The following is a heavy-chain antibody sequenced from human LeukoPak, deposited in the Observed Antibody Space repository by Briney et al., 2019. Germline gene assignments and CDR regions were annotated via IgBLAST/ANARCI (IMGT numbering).Heavy chain of an antibody. Sequence: PSETLSLTCTVSGGSISSSSYYWGWIRQPPGKGLEWIGSIYYSGSTYYNPSLKSRVTISVDTSKNQFSLKLSSVTAADTAVYYCARDNRLCAGGSCYPRWFDPWGQGTLVTVSS. CDR1: GGSISSSSYY. CDR2: IYYSGST. D-gene: IGHD2-15*01. CDR3: ARDNRLCAGGSCYPRWFDP. J-gene: IGHJ5*02. V-gene: IGHV4-39*07.